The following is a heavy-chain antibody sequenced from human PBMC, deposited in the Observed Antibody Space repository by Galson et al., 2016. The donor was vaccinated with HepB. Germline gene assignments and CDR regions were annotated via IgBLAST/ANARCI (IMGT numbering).Heavy chain of an antibody. V-gene: IGHV3-7*04. D-gene: IGHD2-15*01. CDR1: GFIFNDYW. CDR2: IKEDESAK. Sequence: SLRLSCAASGFIFNDYWMAWVRQAPGKGLEWVANIKEDESAKHYADSVKGRFTISRDNAKNALYLQMTGLRADDMAVYYCARDYLGSLDYWGQGALVTVSS. J-gene: IGHJ4*02. CDR3: ARDYLGSLDY.